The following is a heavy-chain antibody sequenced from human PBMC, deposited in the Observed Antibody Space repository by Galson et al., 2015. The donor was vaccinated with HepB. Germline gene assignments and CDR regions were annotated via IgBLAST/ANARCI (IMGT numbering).Heavy chain of an antibody. D-gene: IGHD3-3*01. CDR2: ISAYNGNT. CDR1: GGTFTSYG. Sequence: SVKVSCKASGGTFTSYGISWVRQAPGQGLEWMGWISAYNGNTNYAQKLQGRVTMTTDTSTSTAYMELRSLRSDDTAVYYCARGGIITIFGVVIIEGSYGMDVWGQGTTVTVSS. CDR3: ARGGIITIFGVVIIEGSYGMDV. J-gene: IGHJ6*02. V-gene: IGHV1-18*04.